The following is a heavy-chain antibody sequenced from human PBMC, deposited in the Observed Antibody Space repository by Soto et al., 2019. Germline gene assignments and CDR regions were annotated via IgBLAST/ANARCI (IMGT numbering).Heavy chain of an antibody. CDR1: GFAFGDYA. CDR3: AKDLFGGSTGPTKCYEGAAYYFGH. D-gene: IGHD2-2*01. J-gene: IGHJ4*02. Sequence: EVQLSESGGGLVQPGGSLRLSCAASGFAFGDYAMTWVRQAPGKGLEWVSGISISGGSTYDVDSVKGRFAISRDNSKNTLYLQMTSQRADDTAVYYCAKDLFGGSTGPTKCYEGAAYYFGHWGQGTLVTVSS. V-gene: IGHV3-23*01. CDR2: ISISGGST.